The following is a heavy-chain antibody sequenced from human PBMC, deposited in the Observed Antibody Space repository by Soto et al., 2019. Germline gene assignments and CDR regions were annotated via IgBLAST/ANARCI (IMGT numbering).Heavy chain of an antibody. CDR2: IYSSGGT. V-gene: IGHV4-4*07. J-gene: IGHJ5*02. CDR1: GGAISGYY. Sequence: ETLSLTCPVSGGAISGYYWTWIRQTAGKGLEWIGLIYSSGGTKYNPSLKNRVDMSLDMSKNQFSLRLRSVTAADTAVYYCARGQRFSDSFDPWGQGTLVTVYS. D-gene: IGHD3-3*01. CDR3: ARGQRFSDSFDP.